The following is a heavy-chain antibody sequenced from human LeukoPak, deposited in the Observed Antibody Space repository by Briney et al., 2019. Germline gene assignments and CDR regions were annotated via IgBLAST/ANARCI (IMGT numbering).Heavy chain of an antibody. CDR2: IYNSGST. J-gene: IGHJ3*02. CDR1: GGSISTYY. V-gene: IGHV4-59*01. CDR3: ARIYYDSGAYYRRAFDI. Sequence: PSETLSLTCTGSGGSISTYYWSWIRQPPGKELEWIAYIYNSGSTNSNPSLKSRVTISVDTSKNQFSLRLSSVTAADTAVYYCARIYYDSGAYYRRAFDIWGQGTMVSVSS. D-gene: IGHD3-22*01.